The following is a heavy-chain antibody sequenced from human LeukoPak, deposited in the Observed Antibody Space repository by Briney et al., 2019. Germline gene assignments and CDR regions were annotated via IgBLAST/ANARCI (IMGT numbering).Heavy chain of an antibody. J-gene: IGHJ3*02. CDR1: GFTFSDYY. CDR2: ISSGGRTT. V-gene: IGHV3-11*01. D-gene: IGHD2-8*01. Sequence: GGSLRLSCAASGFTFSDYYMSWIRQAPGKGLEWVSYISSGGRTTYYADSVKGRFTISRDNAKNSLYLQMNSLTAEDTAVYYCARGRALISHGAIDIWGQGTMVTVSS. CDR3: ARGRALISHGAIDI.